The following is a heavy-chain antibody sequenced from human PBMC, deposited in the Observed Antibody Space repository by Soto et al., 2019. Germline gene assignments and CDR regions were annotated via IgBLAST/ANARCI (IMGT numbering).Heavy chain of an antibody. CDR2: IYYSGST. V-gene: IGHV4-39*01. CDR3: ARNGITGTTYWFDP. Sequence: PSETLSLTCTVSGGSISSSSYYWGWIRQPPGKGLEWIGSIYYSGSTYYNPSLKSRVTISVDTSKNQFSLKLSSVTAADTAVYYCARNGITGTTYWFDPWGQGTLVTVSS. CDR1: GGSISSSSYY. D-gene: IGHD1-7*01. J-gene: IGHJ5*02.